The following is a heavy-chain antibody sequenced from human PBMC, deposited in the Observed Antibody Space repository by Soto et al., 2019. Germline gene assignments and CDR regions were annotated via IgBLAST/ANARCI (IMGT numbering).Heavy chain of an antibody. CDR1: GYSFTSYW. D-gene: IGHD3-22*01. V-gene: IGHV5-51*01. Sequence: PGESLKISCKGPGYSFTSYWIGWVRQMPGKGLEWMGIIYPGDSDTRYSPSFQGQVTISADKSISTAYLQWSSLKASDTAMYYCAGADAEYYYDSGNAFDIWGQGTMVTVSS. CDR3: AGADAEYYYDSGNAFDI. CDR2: IYPGDSDT. J-gene: IGHJ3*02.